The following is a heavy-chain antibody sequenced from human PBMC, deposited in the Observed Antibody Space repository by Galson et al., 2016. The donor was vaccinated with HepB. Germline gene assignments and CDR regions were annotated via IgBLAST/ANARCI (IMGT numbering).Heavy chain of an antibody. V-gene: IGHV4-39*02. Sequence: SETLSLTCTVSGDSISIRGYYWAWIRQPPGKRLEWIGSIYYSGNTYNNPSLKTRVSMSVDTSKNHFSLELSSVTAADTAVYYCARRTLQPSFDYWGQGTPVSVSS. J-gene: IGHJ4*02. CDR1: GDSISIRGYY. D-gene: IGHD1-14*01. CDR3: ARRTLQPSFDY. CDR2: IYYSGNT.